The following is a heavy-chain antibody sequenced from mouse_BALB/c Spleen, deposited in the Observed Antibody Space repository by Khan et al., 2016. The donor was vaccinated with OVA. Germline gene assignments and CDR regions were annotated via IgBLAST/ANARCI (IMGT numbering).Heavy chain of an antibody. CDR1: GYTFTDFN. J-gene: IGHJ3*01. V-gene: IGHV1S29*02. Sequence: EVQLQESGPELVKPGASVKLSCKASGYTFTDFNLDWVKQSHGKSLEWIGYIFPNNGGTGYNQKLKTKATLTVDNFSSTAYMELRSLTSEDSAVYYCARSSYGSFGYWGQGTLVTVSA. CDR2: IFPNNGGT. D-gene: IGHD1-2*01. CDR3: ARSSYGSFGY.